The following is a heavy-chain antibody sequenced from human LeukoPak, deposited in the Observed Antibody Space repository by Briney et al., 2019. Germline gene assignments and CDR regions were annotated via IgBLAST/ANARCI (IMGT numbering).Heavy chain of an antibody. J-gene: IGHJ4*02. CDR3: GRETVAGTFDY. CDR1: GFTLSDFY. D-gene: IGHD6-19*01. CDR2: IGSSDSII. V-gene: IGHV3-11*01. Sequence: GGSLRLSCVASGFTLSDFYMSWIRQAPGKGLEWLADIGSSDSIISYADSLRGRFTISRDYAKKSLHLQMNSLRDEDTAVYYCGRETVAGTFDYWGQGTLVTVSS.